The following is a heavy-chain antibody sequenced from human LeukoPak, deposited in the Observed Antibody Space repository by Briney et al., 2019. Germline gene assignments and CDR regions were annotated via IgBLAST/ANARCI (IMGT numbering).Heavy chain of an antibody. Sequence: TLSLTCTVSGGSISSYYWSWIRQPPGKALEWLARIDWDDDKDYSTSLKTRLTISKDTSKNQVVLTMTDMDPVDTATYYCARIRADSSGWYVDYWGQGTLVTVSS. J-gene: IGHJ4*02. CDR1: GGSISSYYW. D-gene: IGHD6-19*01. V-gene: IGHV2-70*11. CDR3: ARIRADSSGWYVDY. CDR2: IDWDDDK.